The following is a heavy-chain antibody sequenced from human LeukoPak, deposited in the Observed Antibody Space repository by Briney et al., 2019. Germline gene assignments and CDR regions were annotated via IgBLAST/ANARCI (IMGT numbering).Heavy chain of an antibody. V-gene: IGHV4-34*01. J-gene: IGHJ6*03. CDR1: GGSFSGYY. CDR2: INHSGST. D-gene: IGHD2-21*02. Sequence: PSETLSLTCAVYGGSFSGYYWSWIRQPPGKGLEWIGEINHSGSTNYNPSLKSRVTISVDTSKNQFSLKLNSVTAADTAVYYCARRQNPWAVTAKQYYYYMDVWGKGTTVTISS. CDR3: ARRQNPWAVTAKQYYYYMDV.